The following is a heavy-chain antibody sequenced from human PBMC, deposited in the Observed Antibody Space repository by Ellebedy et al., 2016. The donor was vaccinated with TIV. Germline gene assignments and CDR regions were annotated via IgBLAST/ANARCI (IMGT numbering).Heavy chain of an antibody. CDR1: GGSISSGGYY. D-gene: IGHD2/OR15-2a*01. J-gene: IGHJ5*02. V-gene: IGHV4-31*03. CDR2: IYYSGST. Sequence: LRLXXTVSGGSISSGGYYWSWIRQHPGKGLEWIGYIYYSGSTYYNPSLKSRVTISVDTSKNQFSLKLSSVTAADTAVYYCAREIQYGWFNPWGQGTLVTVSS. CDR3: AREIQYGWFNP.